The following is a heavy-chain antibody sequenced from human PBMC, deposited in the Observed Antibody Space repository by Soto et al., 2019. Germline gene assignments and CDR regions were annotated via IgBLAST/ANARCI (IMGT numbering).Heavy chain of an antibody. J-gene: IGHJ4*02. CDR1: GGSISSYY. V-gene: IGHV4-59*01. Sequence: TSETLSLTCTVSGGSISSYYWSWIRQPPGKGLEWIGYIYYSGSTNYNPSLKSRVTISVDTSKNQFSLKLSSVTAADTAVYYCARGSYYDFWSGHIDYWGQGTLVTVSS. CDR2: IYYSGST. CDR3: ARGSYYDFWSGHIDY. D-gene: IGHD3-3*01.